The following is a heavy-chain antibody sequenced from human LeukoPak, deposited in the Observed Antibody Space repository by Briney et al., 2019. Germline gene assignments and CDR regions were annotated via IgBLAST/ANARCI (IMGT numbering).Heavy chain of an antibody. V-gene: IGHV4-39*01. CDR1: GGSISSGGYY. CDR3: ARQALSWYSFFDY. Sequence: SETLSLTCTVSGGSISSGGYYWSWIRQPPGKGLEWIGEINHSGSTNYNPSLKSRVTISVDTSKNQFSLKLSSVTAADTAVYYCARQALSWYSFFDYWGQGTLVTVSS. J-gene: IGHJ4*02. CDR2: INHSGST. D-gene: IGHD2-15*01.